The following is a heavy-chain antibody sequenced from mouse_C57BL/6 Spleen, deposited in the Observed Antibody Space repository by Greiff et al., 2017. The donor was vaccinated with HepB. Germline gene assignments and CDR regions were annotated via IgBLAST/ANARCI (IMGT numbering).Heavy chain of an antibody. Sequence: EVKVVESGGGLVKPGGSLKLSCAASGFTFSDYGMHWVRQAPEKGLEWVAYISSGSSTIYYADTVKGRFTISRDNAKNTLFLQMTSLRSEDTAMYYCARGDDGYYAYAMDYWGQGTSVTVSS. V-gene: IGHV5-17*01. J-gene: IGHJ4*01. CDR3: ARGDDGYYAYAMDY. CDR2: ISSGSSTI. D-gene: IGHD2-3*01. CDR1: GFTFSDYG.